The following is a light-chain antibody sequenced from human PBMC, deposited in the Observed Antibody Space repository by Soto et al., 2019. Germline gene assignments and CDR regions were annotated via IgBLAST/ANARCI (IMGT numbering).Light chain of an antibody. Sequence: VLTQSPATLSLSPGESATLSCRASQSVSSYLAWYQQKTGQAPRLLIYDESNRATGIPDRFSGSGSGTDLTLTISRLEPEDFAVYFCQKYNNWPETCGQGTKVDIK. CDR1: QSVSSY. J-gene: IGKJ1*01. CDR3: QKYNNWPET. CDR2: DES. V-gene: IGKV3-11*01.